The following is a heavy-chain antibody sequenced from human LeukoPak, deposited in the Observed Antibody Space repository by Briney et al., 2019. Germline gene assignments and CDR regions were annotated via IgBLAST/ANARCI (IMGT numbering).Heavy chain of an antibody. J-gene: IGHJ6*02. CDR1: GFTFSSYG. Sequence: GRSLRLSCAASGFTFSSYGMHWVRQAPGKGLEWVAVIWYDGSNKYYADSVKGRFTISRDNSKNTLYLQMNSLRAEDMAVYYCARDPVYAIPGYYYYYGMDVWGQGTTVTVSS. CDR3: ARDPVYAIPGYYYYYGMDV. V-gene: IGHV3-33*01. D-gene: IGHD2-8*01. CDR2: IWYDGSNK.